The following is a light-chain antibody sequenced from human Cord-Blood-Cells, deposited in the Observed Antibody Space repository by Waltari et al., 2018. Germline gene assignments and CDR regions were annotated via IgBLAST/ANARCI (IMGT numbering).Light chain of an antibody. CDR2: EGS. J-gene: IGLJ3*02. CDR3: CSYAGSSTYWV. Sequence: QSALTQPASVSGSPGQSLTISCTGTSSAVGSYNLVSWYQQHAGKAPKLMIYEGSKRRSGVSNRFSGSKSGNTASLTISGLQAEDEADYYCCSYAGSSTYWVFGGGTKLTVI. V-gene: IGLV2-23*01. CDR1: SSAVGSYNL.